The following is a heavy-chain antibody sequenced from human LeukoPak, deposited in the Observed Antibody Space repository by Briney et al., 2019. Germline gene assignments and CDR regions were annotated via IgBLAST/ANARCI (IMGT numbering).Heavy chain of an antibody. J-gene: IGHJ6*04. V-gene: IGHV3-21*01. Sequence: GGSLRLSCAASGFTFSSYGMSWVRQAPGKGLEWVSSISSSSSYIYYADSVKGRFTISRDNAKNSLYLQMNSLRAEDTAVYYCASGYGSGSPHGDVWGKGTTVTISS. CDR3: ASGYGSGSPHGDV. D-gene: IGHD3-10*01. CDR1: GFTFSSYG. CDR2: ISSSSSYI.